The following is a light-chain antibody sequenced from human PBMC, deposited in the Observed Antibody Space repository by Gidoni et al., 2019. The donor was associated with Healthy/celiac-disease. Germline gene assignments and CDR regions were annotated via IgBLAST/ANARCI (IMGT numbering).Light chain of an antibody. J-gene: IGKJ4*01. CDR1: QSVSSN. CDR3: QQYNNWPPLT. Sequence: EIVLTQSPATRSVSPGERATLPCRASQSVSSNLAWYQQNPGQAPRLLIYGASTRATGIPARFSGSGSGTEFTLTISSLQSEDFAVYYCQQYNNWPPLTFGGGTKVEIK. V-gene: IGKV3-15*01. CDR2: GAS.